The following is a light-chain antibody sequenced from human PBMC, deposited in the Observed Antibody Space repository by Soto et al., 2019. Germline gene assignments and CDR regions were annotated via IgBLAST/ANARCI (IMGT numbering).Light chain of an antibody. CDR2: GAS. V-gene: IGKV3-20*01. Sequence: EIVLRQSPGTLSLSPGERATLSCRASQKISSRYLAWYLQKPGQAPRFLIYGASSRATGIPDRFSGSGSGTDFTLTISRLEPEDFAVYYCQQYGGTPPITFGQGTRLEI. CDR3: QQYGGTPPIT. J-gene: IGKJ5*01. CDR1: QKISSRY.